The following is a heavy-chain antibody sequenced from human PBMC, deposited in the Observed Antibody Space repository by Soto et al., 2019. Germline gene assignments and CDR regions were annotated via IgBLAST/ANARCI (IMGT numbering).Heavy chain of an antibody. CDR1: GYSISSGYY. Sequence: SETLSLTCTVSGYSISSGYYWGWIRQPSGKGLEWIGSIYHSGSTYYNPSLKSRVTISVDTSKNQFSLKLSSVTAADTAVYYCARDLRITIFGVVIGAFDIWGQGTMVTVSS. J-gene: IGHJ3*02. D-gene: IGHD3-3*01. CDR2: IYHSGST. CDR3: ARDLRITIFGVVIGAFDI. V-gene: IGHV4-38-2*02.